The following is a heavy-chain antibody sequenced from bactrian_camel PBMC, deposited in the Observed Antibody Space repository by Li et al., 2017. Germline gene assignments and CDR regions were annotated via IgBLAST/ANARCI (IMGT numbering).Heavy chain of an antibody. D-gene: IGHD2*01. CDR3: AAEEYCSGTNAKQRDVSNWRY. V-gene: IGHV3S42*01. Sequence: VQLVESGGGSVQAGGSLRLSCDSSGYRYSRYCMGWFRQDPETGRQGVAVIDRYGATTYADAVKGRFTASKDSTKYTLYLQMNSPKPEDSAMYYCAAEEYCSGTNAKQRDVSNWRYWGQGTQVTVS. J-gene: IGHJ4*01. CDR1: GYRYSRYC. CDR2: IDRYGAT.